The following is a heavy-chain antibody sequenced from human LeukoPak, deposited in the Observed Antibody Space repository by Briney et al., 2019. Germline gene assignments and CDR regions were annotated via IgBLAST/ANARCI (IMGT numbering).Heavy chain of an antibody. CDR3: ARDLSDDYGDANWFDP. CDR2: ISAYNGNT. Sequence: ASVKVSCKASGYTFTSYGISWVRQAPGQGLECMGWISAYNGNTNYAQKLQGRVTMTTDTSTSTAYMELRSLRSDDTAVYYCARDLSDDYGDANWFDPWGQGTLVTVSS. V-gene: IGHV1-18*01. CDR1: GYTFTSYG. D-gene: IGHD4-17*01. J-gene: IGHJ5*02.